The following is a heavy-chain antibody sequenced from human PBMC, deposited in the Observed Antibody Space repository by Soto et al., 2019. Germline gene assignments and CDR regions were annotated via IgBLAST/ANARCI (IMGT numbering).Heavy chain of an antibody. D-gene: IGHD6-25*01. CDR1: GYTFTSYY. CDR3: ARGYLGYSSAHVDYYYYRDV. V-gene: IGHV1-46*03. CDR2: INPSSGST. Sequence: QVQLVQSGAEVKKPGASVKVSCKASGYTFTSYYMHWVRQAPGQGLEWMGIINPSSGSTSYAQKVQGRITMTRDTSTSTVYMELSSLRSEDTAVYYCARGYLGYSSAHVDYYYYRDVWGKGTKVTVSS. J-gene: IGHJ6*03.